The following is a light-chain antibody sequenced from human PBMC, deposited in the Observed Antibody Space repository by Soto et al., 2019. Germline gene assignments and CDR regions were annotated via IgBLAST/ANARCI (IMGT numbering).Light chain of an antibody. J-gene: IGLJ2*01. CDR3: SSYTSSSTVV. V-gene: IGLV2-14*01. Sequence: QSALTQPASVSGSPGQSITISCTGTSSDVGGYDYVSWYQQHPGKAPKLMIYNVRNRPSGVSNRFSGSKAGNTASLTISGLQAEDEAAYYRSSYTSSSTVVFGGGTKLTVL. CDR1: SSDVGGYDY. CDR2: NVR.